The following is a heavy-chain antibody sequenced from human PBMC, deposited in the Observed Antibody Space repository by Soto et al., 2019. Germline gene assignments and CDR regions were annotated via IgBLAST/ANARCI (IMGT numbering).Heavy chain of an antibody. CDR3: ARQPYDILTGYKYYFDY. J-gene: IGHJ4*02. V-gene: IGHV4-39*01. Sequence: KPSETLSLTCTVSGGSISSSSYYWGWIRQPPGKGLEWIGSIYYSGSTYYNPSLKSRVTISVDTSKNQFSLKLSSVTAADTAVYYCARQPYDILTGYKYYFDYWGQGTLVTVSS. CDR1: GGSISSSSYY. D-gene: IGHD3-9*01. CDR2: IYYSGST.